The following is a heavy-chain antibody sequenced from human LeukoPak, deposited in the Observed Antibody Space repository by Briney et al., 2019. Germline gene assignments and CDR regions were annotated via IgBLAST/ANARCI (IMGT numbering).Heavy chain of an antibody. V-gene: IGHV3-74*01. CDR3: ARVPTNSYGFGQ. Sequence: PGGALRLSRAASGFGFSVYWMHWLRQAPGKGRVWVAHINEDGTSASHADSVKGRFTISRDNAKNTLYLQMNSLTVEDTAVYYCARVPTNSYGFGQWGQGSLVTVSS. J-gene: IGHJ4*02. CDR1: GFGFSVYW. CDR2: INEDGTSA. D-gene: IGHD5-18*01.